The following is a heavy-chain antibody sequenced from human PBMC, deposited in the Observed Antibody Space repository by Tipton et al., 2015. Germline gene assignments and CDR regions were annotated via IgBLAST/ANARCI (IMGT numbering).Heavy chain of an antibody. V-gene: IGHV1-18*01. CDR2: ISPYNGNT. CDR1: GYIFADYE. J-gene: IGHJ4*02. Sequence: QLVQSGAGVKRPGASVRVSCKASGYIFADYEISWVRQAPGHGLEYLGWISPYNGNTNYAQRFQGRVTMTTDTSTSTAYMDLGSLRSDDTAVYYCARGYGDPEYWGQGTLVAVSS. CDR3: ARGYGDPEY. D-gene: IGHD4-17*01.